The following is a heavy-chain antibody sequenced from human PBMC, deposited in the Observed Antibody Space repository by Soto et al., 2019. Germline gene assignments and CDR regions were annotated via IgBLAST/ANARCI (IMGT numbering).Heavy chain of an antibody. Sequence: QVQVVESGGGVVQPGRSLRLSCAAPGFTFTSFGMHWVGQAPGKGLEGVSPLGYDGSKKSYGDSVKGRFTISRDNSRNTVYLQMNSLRADDTAVYYCARDASYYSLWSGYYPSRNGMDVWGQGTTVTVSS. CDR3: ARDASYYSLWSGYYPSRNGMDV. CDR1: GFTFTSFG. D-gene: IGHD3-3*01. CDR2: LGYDGSKK. J-gene: IGHJ6*02. V-gene: IGHV3-33*01.